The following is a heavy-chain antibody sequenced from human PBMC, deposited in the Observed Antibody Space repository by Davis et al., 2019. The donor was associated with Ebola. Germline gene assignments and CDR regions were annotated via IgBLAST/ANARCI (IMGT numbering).Heavy chain of an antibody. V-gene: IGHV3-73*01. CDR1: GFTFSGSA. D-gene: IGHD4-11*01. CDR2: IRSKANSYAT. Sequence: GESLKISCAASGFTFSGSAMHWVRQASGKGLEWVGRIRSKANSYATAYAASVKGRFTISIDDSKNTAYLQMNSLKTEDTAVYYCTVTTTHDDYWGQGTLVTVSS. CDR3: TVTTTHDDY. J-gene: IGHJ4*02.